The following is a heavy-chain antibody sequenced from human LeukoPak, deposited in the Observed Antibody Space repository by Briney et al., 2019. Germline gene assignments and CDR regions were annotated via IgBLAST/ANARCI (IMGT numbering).Heavy chain of an antibody. V-gene: IGHV4-39*07. D-gene: IGHD5-18*01. Sequence: SETLSLTCTVSGGSISSGDYYWSWIRQPPGKGLEWIGEINHSGSTNYNPSLKSRVTISVDTSKNQFSLKLSSVTAADTAVYYCARGGGYSDYWGQGTLVTVSS. CDR3: ARGGGYSDY. J-gene: IGHJ4*02. CDR1: GGSISSGDYY. CDR2: INHSGST.